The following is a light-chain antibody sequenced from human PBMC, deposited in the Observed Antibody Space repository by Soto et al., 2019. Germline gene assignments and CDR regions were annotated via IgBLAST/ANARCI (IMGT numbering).Light chain of an antibody. V-gene: IGKV3-15*01. CDR3: QQCNNWPWT. CDR2: GAS. CDR1: QSVSSD. J-gene: IGKJ1*01. Sequence: EIVMTQSPATLSVSPGERVTLSCRASQSVSSDLAWYQQKPGQAPRLLIYGASTRATGIPARFSGSGSGTEFSLTISSLQAEDFAVYYCQQCNNWPWTFGRGTKVEIK.